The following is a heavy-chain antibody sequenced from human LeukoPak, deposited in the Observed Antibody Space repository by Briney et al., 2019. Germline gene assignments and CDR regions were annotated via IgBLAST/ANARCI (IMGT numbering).Heavy chain of an antibody. D-gene: IGHD4-17*01. J-gene: IGHJ5*02. CDR1: GYTFTGYY. CDR3: ARSRGGYGDYGSWFDP. Sequence: ASVKVSCKASGYTFTGYYMHWVRQAPGQGLEWMGWINPNSGGTNYAQKFQGRVTMTRDTSISTAYMELSRLRSDDTAVYYCARSRGGYGDYGSWFDPWGQGTQVTVSS. CDR2: INPNSGGT. V-gene: IGHV1-2*02.